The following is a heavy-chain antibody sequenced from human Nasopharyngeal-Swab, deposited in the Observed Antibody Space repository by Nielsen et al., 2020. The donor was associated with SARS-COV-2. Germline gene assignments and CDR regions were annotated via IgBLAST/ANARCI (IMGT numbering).Heavy chain of an antibody. CDR2: IYSGGST. CDR3: ARDLYRQQWPLYNYYGMDV. J-gene: IGHJ6*02. D-gene: IGHD6-19*01. Sequence: GGSLRLSCAASGFTFSAHYMSWVRQAPGKGLEWVPVIYSGGSTYYADSVKGRFTISRDNSKNTLYLQMNSLRAEDTAVYYCARDLYRQQWPLYNYYGMDVWGQGTTVTVSS. CDR1: GFTFSAHY. V-gene: IGHV3-53*01.